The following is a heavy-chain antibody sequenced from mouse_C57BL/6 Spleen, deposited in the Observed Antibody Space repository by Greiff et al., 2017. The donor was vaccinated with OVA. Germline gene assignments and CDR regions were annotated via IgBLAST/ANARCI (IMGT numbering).Heavy chain of an antibody. CDR3: ARPWSYGSSYGYFDV. CDR2: ISSGSSTI. V-gene: IGHV5-17*01. Sequence: EVKVVESGGGLVKPGGSLKLSCAASGFTFSDYGMHWVRQAPEKGLEWVAYISSGSSTIYYADTVKGRFTISRDNAKNTLFLQMTSLRSEDTAMYYWARPWSYGSSYGYFDVWGTGTTVTVSS. CDR1: GFTFSDYG. D-gene: IGHD1-1*01. J-gene: IGHJ1*03.